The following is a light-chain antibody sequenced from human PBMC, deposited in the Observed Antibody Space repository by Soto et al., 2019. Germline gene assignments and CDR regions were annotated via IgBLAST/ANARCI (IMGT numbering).Light chain of an antibody. CDR2: GNS. J-gene: IGLJ1*01. CDR1: SSNIGAGYD. V-gene: IGLV1-40*01. CDR3: QSYDSSLSGSYV. Sequence: QLLLTQPPSVSGAPGQRVTISCTGSSSNIGAGYDVHWYQQLPGTAPKLLIYGNSNRPSGVPDRFSGSKSGTSASLAITGLQAEDEADYYCQSYDSSLSGSYVFGTGTKLTVL.